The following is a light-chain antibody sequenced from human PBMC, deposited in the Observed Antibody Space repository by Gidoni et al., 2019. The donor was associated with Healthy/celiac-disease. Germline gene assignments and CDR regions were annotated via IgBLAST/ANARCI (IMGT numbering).Light chain of an antibody. CDR2: AAS. Sequence: DIQMTQYPSSLSASVGDRVTITDRASQSISSYLNWYQQKPGKAPKLLFYAASSLQSGVPSRFICSGSGTDFTLTIISLQPEDFATYYCQQSYSTPRLTFXGXTKVXIK. J-gene: IGKJ4*01. CDR1: QSISSY. V-gene: IGKV1-39*01. CDR3: QQSYSTPRLT.